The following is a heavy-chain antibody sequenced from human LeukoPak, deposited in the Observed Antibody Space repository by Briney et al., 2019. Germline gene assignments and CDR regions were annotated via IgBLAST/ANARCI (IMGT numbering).Heavy chain of an antibody. J-gene: IGHJ4*02. CDR2: IIQDGSAK. V-gene: IGHV3-7*01. CDR1: GFTFSSYS. D-gene: IGHD3-10*01. Sequence: PGGSLRLSCAASGFTFSSYSMNWVRQAPGKGLEWVAEIIQDGSAKYYVDSVKGRFTISRDNDKKSLYLQMNSLRAEDTAMYYCATPDFFVSGRGGVSPSDYWAKGPLVTVPS. CDR3: ATPDFFVSGRGGVSPSDY.